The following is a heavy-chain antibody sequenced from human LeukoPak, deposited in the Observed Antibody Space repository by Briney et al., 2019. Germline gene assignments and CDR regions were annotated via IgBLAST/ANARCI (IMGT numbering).Heavy chain of an antibody. V-gene: IGHV4-4*07. D-gene: IGHD2-15*01. Sequence: SETLSLTCTVSGGSISSYYWSWIRQPAGKGLEWIGRIYSSGSTNYNPSLKSRVTMSVDTSNNPFSLKLNSVTAADTAVYYCARDPYCSGGSCYLNWFDPWGQGTLVTVSS. CDR2: IYSSGST. CDR3: ARDPYCSGGSCYLNWFDP. J-gene: IGHJ5*02. CDR1: GGSISSYY.